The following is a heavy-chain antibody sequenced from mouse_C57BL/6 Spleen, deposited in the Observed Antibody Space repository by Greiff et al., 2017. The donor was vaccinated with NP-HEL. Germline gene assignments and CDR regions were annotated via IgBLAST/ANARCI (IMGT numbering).Heavy chain of an antibody. Sequence: VQGVESGAELVRPGASVKLSCKASGYTFTDYYINWVKQRPGQGLEWIARIYPGSGNTYYNEKFKGKATLTAEKSSSTAYMQLSSLTSEDSAVYFCAREVTTVVATGFDVWGTGTTVTVSS. CDR1: GYTFTDYY. V-gene: IGHV1-76*01. D-gene: IGHD1-1*01. CDR2: IYPGSGNT. J-gene: IGHJ1*03. CDR3: AREVTTVVATGFDV.